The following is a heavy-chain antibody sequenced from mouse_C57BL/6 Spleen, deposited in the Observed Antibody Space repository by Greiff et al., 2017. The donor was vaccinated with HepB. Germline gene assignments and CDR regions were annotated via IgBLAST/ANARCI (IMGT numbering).Heavy chain of an antibody. Sequence: VQLKESGAELVKPGASVKLSCTASGFNIKDYYMHWVKQRTEQGLEWIGRIDPEDGETKYAPKFQGKATITADTSSNTAYLQLSSLTSEDTAVYYCATLLITTVVATDAMDYWGQGTSVTVSS. J-gene: IGHJ4*01. V-gene: IGHV14-2*01. D-gene: IGHD1-1*01. CDR1: GFNIKDYY. CDR3: ATLLITTVVATDAMDY. CDR2: IDPEDGET.